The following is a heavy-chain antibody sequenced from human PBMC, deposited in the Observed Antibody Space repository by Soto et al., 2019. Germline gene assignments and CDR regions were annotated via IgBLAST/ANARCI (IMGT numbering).Heavy chain of an antibody. V-gene: IGHV4-4*02. D-gene: IGHD4-17*01. Sequence: QVQLQESGPGLVKPSGTLSLTCAVSGGSISSSNWWSWVRQPPGKGLEWIGEIYHSGSTNYNPSLKSRVTISVDKSKHQFSLKLSSVTAADPAVYYCARDPTPHSHGDYESSDYWGQGTLVTVSS. J-gene: IGHJ4*02. CDR3: ARDPTPHSHGDYESSDY. CDR2: IYHSGST. CDR1: GGSISSSNW.